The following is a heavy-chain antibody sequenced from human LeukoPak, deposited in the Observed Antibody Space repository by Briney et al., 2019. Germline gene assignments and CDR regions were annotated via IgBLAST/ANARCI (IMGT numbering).Heavy chain of an antibody. V-gene: IGHV1-18*01. J-gene: IGHJ4*02. CDR1: GYTFTSYG. CDR3: ARAHYGGNPYYFDY. D-gene: IGHD4-23*01. CDR2: ISAYNGNT. Sequence: ASVKVSCKASGYTFTSYGISWVRQAPGQGLEWVGWISAYNGNTYYTQKFQGRVTMTTDTSTFIAYMELRSLRSDDTAFYYCARAHYGGNPYYFDYWGQGSLVTVSS.